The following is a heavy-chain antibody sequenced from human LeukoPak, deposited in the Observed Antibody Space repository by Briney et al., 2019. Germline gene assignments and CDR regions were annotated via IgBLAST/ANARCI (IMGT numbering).Heavy chain of an antibody. CDR1: GFTFSSYW. CDR3: ARDSPYYYYMDV. Sequence: SLRLSCAASGFTFSSYWMSWVLQAPGKGLEWVANIKQDGSEKYYVDSVKGRFTISRDNAKNSLYLQMNSLRAEDTAVYYCARDSPYYYYMDVWGTGTTVTVSS. V-gene: IGHV3-7*01. J-gene: IGHJ6*03. CDR2: IKQDGSEK.